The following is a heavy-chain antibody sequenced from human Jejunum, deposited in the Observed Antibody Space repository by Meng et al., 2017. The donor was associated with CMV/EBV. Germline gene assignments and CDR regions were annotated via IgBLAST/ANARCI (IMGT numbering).Heavy chain of an antibody. J-gene: IGHJ5*02. Sequence: QVQLVQAGGGVKKPGASVKVPCKASGYNFNSYGNSLVRQAPGQGLEWMGWISAYNGNTNYAQKLQGRVTMTTDTSTSTAYMELRSLRSDDTAVYYCAASSSSWYQNWFDPWGQGTLVTVSS. CDR2: ISAYNGNT. CDR3: AASSSSWYQNWFDP. D-gene: IGHD6-13*01. V-gene: IGHV1-18*01. CDR1: GYNFNSYG.